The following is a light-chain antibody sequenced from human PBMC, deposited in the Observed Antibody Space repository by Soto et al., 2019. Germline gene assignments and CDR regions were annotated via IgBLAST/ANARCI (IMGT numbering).Light chain of an antibody. J-gene: IGKJ5*01. CDR3: HQRNQ. CDR1: QSISSW. V-gene: IGKV1-5*01. Sequence: DIQMTQSPSTLSASVGDRVTITCRASQSISSWLAWYQQKPGKAPKLLIYAASSLQSGVPSRFSGSGSGTDFTLTISSVEPEDFAMYYCHQRNQFGQGTRLEIK. CDR2: AAS.